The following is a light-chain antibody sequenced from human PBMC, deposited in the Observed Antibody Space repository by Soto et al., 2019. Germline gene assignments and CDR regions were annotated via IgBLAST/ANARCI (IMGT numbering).Light chain of an antibody. V-gene: IGKV3-15*01. CDR1: QSVSSN. CDR2: GAS. Sequence: EIVMTQSPATLSVSPGERATLSCRASQSVSSNLAWYQQKPGQAPRLLIYGASTRATGIPARFSGSGSGTEFTLTISSLQSEGFAVYYCQQYTNWLMYTFGQGTKLEIK. J-gene: IGKJ2*01. CDR3: QQYTNWLMYT.